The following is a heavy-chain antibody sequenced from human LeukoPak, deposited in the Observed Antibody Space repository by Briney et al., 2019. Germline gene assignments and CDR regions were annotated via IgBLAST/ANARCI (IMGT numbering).Heavy chain of an antibody. CDR1: GFTFSSYS. V-gene: IGHV3-48*04. D-gene: IGHD6-13*01. CDR3: ARIEQLVRDY. J-gene: IGHJ4*02. Sequence: PGGSLRLSCAASGFTFSSYSMTWVRQAPGKGLEWVSYISSTSSTIYYADSVKGRFTISRDNAKNSLYLQMNSLRAEDTAVYYCARIEQLVRDYWGQGTLVTVSS. CDR2: ISSTSSTI.